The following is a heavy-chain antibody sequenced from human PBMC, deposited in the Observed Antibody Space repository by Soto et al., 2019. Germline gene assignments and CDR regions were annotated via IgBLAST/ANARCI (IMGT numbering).Heavy chain of an antibody. CDR3: AKDRGYDILTGLFDP. CDR1: GFTFSSYA. Sequence: EVQLLESGGGLVQPGGSLRLSCAASGFTFSSYAMSWVRQAPGKGLEWVSAISGSGGSTYYADSVKGRFTISRDNSKNTLYLKMNSLRAEDTAVYHCAKDRGYDILTGLFDPWGQGTLVTVSS. CDR2: ISGSGGST. V-gene: IGHV3-23*01. D-gene: IGHD3-9*01. J-gene: IGHJ5*02.